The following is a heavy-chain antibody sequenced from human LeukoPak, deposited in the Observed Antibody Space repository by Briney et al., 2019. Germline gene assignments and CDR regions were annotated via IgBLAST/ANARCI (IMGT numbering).Heavy chain of an antibody. J-gene: IGHJ6*03. D-gene: IGHD1-14*01. Sequence: PSGTLSLTCVVSGGSISTNNWWSWVRQPPGKGLEWIGEVYHTGGTNYNPSLRSRVATSVDRSKNQFSLKLNSVTAADTAVYYCARGVAGADFSYIDVWGKGTTVTVSS. CDR1: GGSISTNNW. V-gene: IGHV4-4*02. CDR3: ARGVAGADFSYIDV. CDR2: VYHTGGT.